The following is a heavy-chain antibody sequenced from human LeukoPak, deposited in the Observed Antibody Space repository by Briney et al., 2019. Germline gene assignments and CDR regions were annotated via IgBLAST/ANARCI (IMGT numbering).Heavy chain of an antibody. CDR1: GGSISSYY. J-gene: IGHJ4*02. CDR2: IYYSGST. D-gene: IGHD5-18*01. Sequence: PSETLCLSCTVSGGSISSYYWSWIRQPPGKGLEWIGDIYYSGSTNYNPSLMSRVTISVGKSKNKFPLKLSSVPAADTTVYYCASVESGFQLWRPFVYRGQGTLGTVSS. V-gene: IGHV4-59*01. CDR3: ASVESGFQLWRPFVY.